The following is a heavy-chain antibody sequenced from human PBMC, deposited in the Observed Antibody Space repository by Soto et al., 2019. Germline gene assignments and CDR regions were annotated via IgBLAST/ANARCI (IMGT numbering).Heavy chain of an antibody. CDR2: INPGDSDT. CDR3: AKGTSNGGWFNPFDY. CDR1: GYSFTSYW. Sequence: PGESLKISCKGSGYSFTSYWIGWVRQMPGKGLEWMVIINPGDSDTRYSPSFQGQVTISADNSRNTLYLQMNSLRAEDTAVYYCAKGTSNGGWFNPFDYWGQGTLVTVSS. V-gene: IGHV5-51*01. J-gene: IGHJ4*02. D-gene: IGHD6-19*01.